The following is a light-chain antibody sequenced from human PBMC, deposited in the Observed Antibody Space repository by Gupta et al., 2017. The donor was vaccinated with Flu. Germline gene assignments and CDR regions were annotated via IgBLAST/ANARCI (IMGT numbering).Light chain of an antibody. V-gene: IGKV3-15*01. Sequence: SPATLSVSPGERATLSCRASQSVSSNLAWYQQKPGQAPRLLIYGASTRATGIPARFSGSGSGTEFTLTISSLQSEDFAVYYCQQYNNYVTFGQGTKLEIK. CDR2: GAS. CDR3: QQYNNYVT. CDR1: QSVSSN. J-gene: IGKJ2*01.